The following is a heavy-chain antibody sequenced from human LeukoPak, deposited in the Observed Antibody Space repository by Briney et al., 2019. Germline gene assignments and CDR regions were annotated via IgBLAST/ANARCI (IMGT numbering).Heavy chain of an antibody. CDR3: ATELFASDGSGRDAFDI. V-gene: IGHV1-24*01. CDR2: FDPEDGET. Sequence: ASVKVSCKVSGYTLTELSMHWVRQAPGKGLEGMGGFDPEDGETIYAQKFQGRVTMTEDTSTDTAYMELSSLRSEDTAVYYCATELFASDGSGRDAFDIWGQGTMVTVSS. D-gene: IGHD3-10*01. J-gene: IGHJ3*02. CDR1: GYTLTELS.